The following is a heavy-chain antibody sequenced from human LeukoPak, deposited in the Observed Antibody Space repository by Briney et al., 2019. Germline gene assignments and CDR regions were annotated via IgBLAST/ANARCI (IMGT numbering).Heavy chain of an antibody. J-gene: IGHJ4*02. CDR3: ARRDRGDY. CDR2: IDPSDSYT. V-gene: IGHV5-10-1*01. CDR1: GYNFTSYW. Sequence: GESLRISCKGSGYNFTSYWISWVRQMPGKGLEWMGRIDPSDSYTKYSPSFQGHVTISTDKSISTAYLQWSSLKVSDTAMCYCARRDRGDYWGQGTLVTVSS.